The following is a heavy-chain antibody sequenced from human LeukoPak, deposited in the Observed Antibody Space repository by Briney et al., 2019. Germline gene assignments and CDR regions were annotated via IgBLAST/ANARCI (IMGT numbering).Heavy chain of an antibody. J-gene: IGHJ4*02. CDR2: INPNSGGT. D-gene: IGHD2-15*01. CDR1: GYTFTGYY. CDR3: ARDPSVGAATNFDY. V-gene: IGHV1-2*02. Sequence: ASVKVSCKASGYTFTGYYMHWVRQAPGQGLEWMGWINPNSGGTNYAQKFRGRVTMTRDTSISTAYMELSRLRSDDTAVYYCARDPSVGAATNFDYWGQGTLVTVSS.